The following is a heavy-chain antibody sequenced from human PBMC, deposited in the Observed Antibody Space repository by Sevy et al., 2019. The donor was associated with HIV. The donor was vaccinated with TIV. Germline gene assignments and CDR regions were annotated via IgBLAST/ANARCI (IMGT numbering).Heavy chain of an antibody. Sequence: ASVKVSCKASGYTFTSYAMHWVRQAPGQRLEWMGWINAGNGNTKYSQKFQGRVTITRDTSGSTAYMELSSLRSEDTAVDYCARFPRPVFIVVVAATEPYFDYWGQGTLVTVSS. V-gene: IGHV1-3*01. CDR3: ARFPRPVFIVVVAATEPYFDY. D-gene: IGHD2-15*01. J-gene: IGHJ4*02. CDR1: GYTFTSYA. CDR2: INAGNGNT.